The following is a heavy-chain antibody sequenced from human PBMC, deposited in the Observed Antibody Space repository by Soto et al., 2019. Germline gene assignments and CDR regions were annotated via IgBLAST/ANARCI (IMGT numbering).Heavy chain of an antibody. V-gene: IGHV4-59*12. Sequence: SETLSLTCAVSGGSISSYYWSWIRQPPGKGLEWIGYIYYSGSTNYNPSLKSRVTISVDTSKNQFSLELSSVTAADTAVYYCARGLISGSHYSGGWYYFDSWGQGTQVTVSS. D-gene: IGHD1-26*01. CDR2: IYYSGST. J-gene: IGHJ4*02. CDR1: GGSISSYY. CDR3: ARGLISGSHYSGGWYYFDS.